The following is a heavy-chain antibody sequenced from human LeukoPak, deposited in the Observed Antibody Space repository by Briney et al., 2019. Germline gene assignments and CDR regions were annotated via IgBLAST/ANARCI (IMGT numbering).Heavy chain of an antibody. CDR1: GYTFTSYD. CDR2: MNPNSGNT. D-gene: IGHD3-3*01. CDR3: ARKYYDFWSGDYYIDV. J-gene: IGHJ6*03. Sequence: ASVKVSCKASGYTFTSYDINWVGQATGQGLEWTGWMNPNSGNTGYAQKFQGRVTITRNTSISTAYMELSSLRSEDTAVYYCARKYYDFWSGDYYIDVWGKGTPVTVSS. V-gene: IGHV1-8*03.